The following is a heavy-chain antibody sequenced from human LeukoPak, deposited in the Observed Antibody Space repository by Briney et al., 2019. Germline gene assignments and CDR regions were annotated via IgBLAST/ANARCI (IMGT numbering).Heavy chain of an antibody. J-gene: IGHJ4*02. D-gene: IGHD3-22*01. CDR2: INHSGST. CDR1: GGSFSGYY. Sequence: SETLSLTCAVYGGSFSGYYWSWIRQPPGKGLEWIGEINHSGSTSYNPSLKSRVTISVDTSKNQFSLKLSSVTAADTAVYYCARGGGIGYYDSSGYFPPYYFDYWGQGTLVTVPS. V-gene: IGHV4-34*01. CDR3: ARGGGIGYYDSSGYFPPYYFDY.